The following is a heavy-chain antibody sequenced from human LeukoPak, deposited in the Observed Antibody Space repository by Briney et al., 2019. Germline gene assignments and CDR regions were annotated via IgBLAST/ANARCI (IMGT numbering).Heavy chain of an antibody. CDR2: INHSGST. D-gene: IGHD4-17*01. J-gene: IGHJ6*02. V-gene: IGHV4-34*01. Sequence: SSETLSLTCAVYGGSFSGYYWSWIRQPPGKGLEWIGEINHSGSTNYNPSLKSRVTISVDTSKNQFSLKLSSVTAEDTAVYYCARTKSAVTTPRSPSNYYYYGMDVWGQGTLVTVSS. CDR3: ARTKSAVTTPRSPSNYYYYGMDV. CDR1: GGSFSGYY.